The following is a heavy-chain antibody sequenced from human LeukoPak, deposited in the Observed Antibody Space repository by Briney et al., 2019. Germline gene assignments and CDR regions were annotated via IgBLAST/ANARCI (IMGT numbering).Heavy chain of an antibody. CDR3: ARVDYDFWSGYYVQAYYYYYMDV. Sequence: ASVKVSCKASGYTFTSYDINWVRQATGQGLEWMGWMNPNSGNTGYAQKFQGRVTMTRNTSISTAYMELSSLRSEDTAVYYCARVDYDFWSGYYVQAYYYYYMDVWGKGTTVTVSS. CDR2: MNPNSGNT. V-gene: IGHV1-8*01. J-gene: IGHJ6*03. CDR1: GYTFTSYD. D-gene: IGHD3-3*01.